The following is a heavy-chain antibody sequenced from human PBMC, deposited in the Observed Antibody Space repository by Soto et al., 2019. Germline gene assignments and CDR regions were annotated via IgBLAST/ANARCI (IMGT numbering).Heavy chain of an antibody. D-gene: IGHD2-15*01. CDR2: ISSSSSTI. Sequence: PGGSLRLSCAASGFTFSSYSMNWVRQAPGKGLEWVSYISSSSSTIYYADSVKGRFTISRDNAKNSLYLQMNSLRDEDTAVYYSGREVRKVVAAMRWFDPWGQGTLVNVSS. CDR3: GREVRKVVAAMRWFDP. CDR1: GFTFSSYS. V-gene: IGHV3-48*02. J-gene: IGHJ5*02.